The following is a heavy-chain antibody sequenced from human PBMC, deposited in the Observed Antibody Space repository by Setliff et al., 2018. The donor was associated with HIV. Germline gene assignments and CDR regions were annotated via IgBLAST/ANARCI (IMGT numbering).Heavy chain of an antibody. CDR1: GYTLTELS. J-gene: IGHJ5*02. CDR3: ARDMFEIWERSLAKGDEFDP. D-gene: IGHD3-10*02. V-gene: IGHV1-24*01. Sequence: ASVKVSCKLSGYTLTELSMHWVRQAPGEGLEWMGGFDPEDGETIYAEKFQGRVTMTEDTATDTAYMELSSLRSEDTAIYYCARDMFEIWERSLAKGDEFDPWGQRSLVTVSS. CDR2: FDPEDGET.